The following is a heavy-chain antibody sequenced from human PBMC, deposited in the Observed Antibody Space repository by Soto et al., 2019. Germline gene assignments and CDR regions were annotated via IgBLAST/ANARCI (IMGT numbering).Heavy chain of an antibody. CDR1: GFTFSNYG. Sequence: QVQLVESGAGVVQPGRSLRLSCAASGFTFSNYGMHWVRQAPGKGLEWVAVISYDGSNNYYADSVKDRFTIYRDKAKNTLYLQMKSLRAEDTAVYYCAKDLGSRGWSNYWGQGTLVTVSS. CDR2: ISYDGSNN. CDR3: AKDLGSRGWSNY. V-gene: IGHV3-30*18. D-gene: IGHD6-19*01. J-gene: IGHJ4*02.